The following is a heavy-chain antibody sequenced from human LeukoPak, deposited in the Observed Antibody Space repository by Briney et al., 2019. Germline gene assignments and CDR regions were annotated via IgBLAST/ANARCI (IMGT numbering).Heavy chain of an antibody. D-gene: IGHD1-26*01. J-gene: IGHJ4*02. CDR3: AKGSGSDPFSY. CDR1: GFTFSGDA. Sequence: PGGSLRLSCAASGFTFSGDAMSWVRQAPGKGLEWVSTISVSGGATYYAGFVRGRFTISRDNSKNTLYLQIDSLRAEDTAVYFCAKGSGSDPFSYWGQGTLVTVSS. CDR2: ISVSGGAT. V-gene: IGHV3-23*01.